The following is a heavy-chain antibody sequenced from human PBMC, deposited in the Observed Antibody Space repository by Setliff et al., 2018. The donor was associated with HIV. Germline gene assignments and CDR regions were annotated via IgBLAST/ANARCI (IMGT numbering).Heavy chain of an antibody. V-gene: IGHV3-7*04. CDR2: ISPDGSQK. CDR1: QFTFSSYW. D-gene: IGHD3-10*01. J-gene: IGHJ3*02. Sequence: PGGSLRLSCVASQFTFSSYWMTWVRQTPGKGLEWVAYISPDGSQKSYIDSVKGRFTISRDNADNSLYLQMNSLRTEDSAVYYCARDPTFGAFDIWGQGTMVTVSS. CDR3: ARDPTFGAFDI.